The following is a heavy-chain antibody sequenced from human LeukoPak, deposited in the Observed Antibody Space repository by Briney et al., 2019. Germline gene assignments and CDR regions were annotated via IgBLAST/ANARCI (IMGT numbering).Heavy chain of an antibody. V-gene: IGHV4-31*03. CDR2: IYYSGST. J-gene: IGHJ4*02. CDR3: ASVLRYFDWLYQIDY. D-gene: IGHD3-9*01. Sequence: SQTLSLTCTVSGGSISSGGYYWSWIRQHPGKGLEWIGYIYYSGSTYYNPSLKGRVTISVDTSKNQFSLKLSSVTAADTAVYYCASVLRYFDWLYQIDYWGQGTLVTVSS. CDR1: GGSISSGGYY.